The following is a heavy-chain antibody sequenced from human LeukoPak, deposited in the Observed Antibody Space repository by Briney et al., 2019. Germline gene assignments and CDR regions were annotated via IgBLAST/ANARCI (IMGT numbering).Heavy chain of an antibody. D-gene: IGHD6-13*01. CDR2: ISGSGGST. J-gene: IGHJ1*01. CDR1: GFTFSSYA. Sequence: PGGSLRLSCAASGFTFSSYAMSWVRQAPGKGLEWVSAISGSGGSTYYADSVKGRFTISRDNSKNTLYLQMNSLRAEDTAVYYCAKVSRPLKAAAGTGYFQHWGQGTLVTVSS. V-gene: IGHV3-23*01. CDR3: AKVSRPLKAAAGTGYFQH.